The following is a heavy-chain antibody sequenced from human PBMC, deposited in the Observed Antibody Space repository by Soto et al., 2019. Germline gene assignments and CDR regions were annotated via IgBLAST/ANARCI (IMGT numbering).Heavy chain of an antibody. Sequence: GGSLRLSCAASGFTFSSYGMHWVRQAPGKGLEWVAVISYDGSNKYYADSVKGRFTISRDNSKNTLYLQMNSLRAEDTAVYYCARSLRSNWFDPWGQGTLVTVSS. CDR2: ISYDGSNK. CDR1: GFTFSSYG. J-gene: IGHJ5*02. V-gene: IGHV3-30*03. CDR3: ARSLRSNWFDP. D-gene: IGHD5-12*01.